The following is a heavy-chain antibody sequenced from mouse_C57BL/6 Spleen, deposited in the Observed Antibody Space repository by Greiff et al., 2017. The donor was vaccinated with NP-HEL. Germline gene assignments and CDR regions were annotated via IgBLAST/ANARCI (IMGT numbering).Heavy chain of an antibody. D-gene: IGHD2-1*01. Sequence: EVKLVESGGGLVKPGGSLKLSCAASGFTFSDYGMHWVRQAPEKGLEWVAYISSGSSTIYYADTVKGRFTISRDNAKNTLFLHMTSLRSEDTAMYYCARHGNYAMDYWGQGTSVTVSS. V-gene: IGHV5-17*01. CDR1: GFTFSDYG. CDR3: ARHGNYAMDY. J-gene: IGHJ4*01. CDR2: ISSGSSTI.